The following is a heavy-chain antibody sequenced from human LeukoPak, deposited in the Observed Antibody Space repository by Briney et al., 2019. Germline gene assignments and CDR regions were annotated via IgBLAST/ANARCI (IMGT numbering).Heavy chain of an antibody. CDR1: GFTFSSYS. D-gene: IGHD1-1*01. CDR2: ISSSSSYI. J-gene: IGHJ4*02. CDR3: AREPSGTAIGY. Sequence: GSLRLSCAASGFTFSSYSMNWVRQAPGKGLEWVSSISSSSSYIYHADSVKGRFTISRDNAKNSLYLQMNSLRAEDTAVYYCAREPSGTAIGYWGQGTLVTVSS. V-gene: IGHV3-21*01.